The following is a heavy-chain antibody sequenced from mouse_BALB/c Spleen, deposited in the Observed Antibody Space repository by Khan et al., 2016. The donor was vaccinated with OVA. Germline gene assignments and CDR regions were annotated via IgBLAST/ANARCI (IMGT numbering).Heavy chain of an antibody. J-gene: IGHJ4*01. V-gene: IGHV3-2*02. CDR1: GYSITSDYA. CDR2: LSYSGST. Sequence: EVQLQVSGPGLVKPSQSLSLTCTVTGYSITSDYAWNWIRQFPGNKLEWMGYLSYSGSTNYTPSLKSRISITRDTSKNQFFLQLNSVTTEDTATYYCARDGSRYNYAMDYWGQGTSVTVSS. D-gene: IGHD2-3*01. CDR3: ARDGSRYNYAMDY.